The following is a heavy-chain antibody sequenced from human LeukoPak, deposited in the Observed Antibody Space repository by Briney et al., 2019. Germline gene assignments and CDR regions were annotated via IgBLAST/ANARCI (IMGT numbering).Heavy chain of an antibody. CDR1: GFTFKYYA. CDR3: AKLFTGEYVRAFDI. V-gene: IGHV3-30*18. D-gene: IGHD3-10*02. Sequence: PGGSLRLSCAASGFTFKYYAMTWVRQAPGKGLEWVALISYDGSNKYYADSVKGRFTISRDNSKNTLYLQMNSLRAEDTAVYYCAKLFTGEYVRAFDIWGQGTMVTVSS. CDR2: ISYDGSNK. J-gene: IGHJ3*02.